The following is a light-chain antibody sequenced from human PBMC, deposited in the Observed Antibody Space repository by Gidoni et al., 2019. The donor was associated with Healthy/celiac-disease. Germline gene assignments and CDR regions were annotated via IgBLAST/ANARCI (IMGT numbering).Light chain of an antibody. V-gene: IGKV3-11*01. CDR3: QQRSNWPS. CDR2: DAS. Sequence: EIVLTQSPATLSLSPGERATLSCRASQSVSSCLAWYPQKSGQSPRLLIYDASNRATGIPARFSGSGSGTDFTLTISSLEPEDFAVYYCQQRSNWPSFGQGTKLEIK. CDR1: QSVSSC. J-gene: IGKJ2*03.